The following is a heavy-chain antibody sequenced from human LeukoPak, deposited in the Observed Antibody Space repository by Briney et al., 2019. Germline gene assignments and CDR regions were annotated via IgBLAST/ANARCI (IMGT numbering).Heavy chain of an antibody. CDR3: ARVGQPLLYPLSSPADAFDI. V-gene: IGHV1-18*01. D-gene: IGHD2-2*02. CDR2: ISAYNGNT. Sequence: ASVKVSCTASGYTFTSYGISWVRQAPGQGLEWMGWISAYNGNTNYAQKLQGRVTMTTDTSTSTAYMELRSLRSEDTAVYYCARVGQPLLYPLSSPADAFDIWGQGTMVTVSS. J-gene: IGHJ3*02. CDR1: GYTFTSYG.